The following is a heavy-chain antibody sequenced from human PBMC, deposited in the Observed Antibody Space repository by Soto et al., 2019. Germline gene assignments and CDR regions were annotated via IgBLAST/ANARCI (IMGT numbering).Heavy chain of an antibody. V-gene: IGHV3-23*01. Sequence: EVQLLESGGGLVQPGGSLRLSCAASGFTFRTSAMSWVRQAPGKGLEWVSAINFSGTSTYYADSVKGRFTISRDNSKNTLYLQMNSLRAEDTAVYYCANDPVWMAVAGSTFDNWGQGTLVTVSS. CDR1: GFTFRTSA. J-gene: IGHJ4*02. D-gene: IGHD6-19*01. CDR2: INFSGTST. CDR3: ANDPVWMAVAGSTFDN.